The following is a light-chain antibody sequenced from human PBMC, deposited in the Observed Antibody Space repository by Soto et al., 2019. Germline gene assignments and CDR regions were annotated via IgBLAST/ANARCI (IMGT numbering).Light chain of an antibody. CDR2: EVS. Sequence: QSALTQPDSVSGSPGQSITISCTGTNSDVGGYNYVSWYQHHPGKAPKLMIYEVSNRPSGVSNRFSGSKSGDTASLTISGLQAEDEADYFFASYSSSNTLVLGGGTKLTVL. CDR3: ASYSSSNTLV. V-gene: IGLV2-14*01. J-gene: IGLJ3*02. CDR1: NSDVGGYNY.